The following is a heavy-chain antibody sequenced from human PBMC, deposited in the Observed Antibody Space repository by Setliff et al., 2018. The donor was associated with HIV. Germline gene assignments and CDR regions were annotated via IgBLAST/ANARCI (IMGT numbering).Heavy chain of an antibody. V-gene: IGHV1-3*01. D-gene: IGHD2-8*02. Sequence: PSVKVSCKASGYTFTTYFIHWVRQAPGQRLEWMGWVHAGNSNTKYSQKFQGRVTFTRDTSAHTAYMELSSLTSEDTAVYYCATFYSTGWYNPWGQGTLVTVSS. CDR3: ATFYSTGWYNP. CDR2: VHAGNSNT. J-gene: IGHJ5*02. CDR1: GYTFTTYF.